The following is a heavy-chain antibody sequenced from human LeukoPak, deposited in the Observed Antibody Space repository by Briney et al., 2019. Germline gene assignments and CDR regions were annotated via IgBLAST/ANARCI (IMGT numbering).Heavy chain of an antibody. J-gene: IGHJ6*03. CDR3: ARGWYPSGREVTHSQYYYMDV. Sequence: ASVKVSCKTSGYTFSSFGINWVRQATGQGLEWMGWMNTNSGNTGYAQKFQGRITMTRNISISTAYMELSSLRSEDTAVYYCARGWYPSGREVTHSQYYYMDVWGKGSTITVSS. D-gene: IGHD6-13*01. CDR1: GYTFSSFG. CDR2: MNTNSGNT. V-gene: IGHV1-8*02.